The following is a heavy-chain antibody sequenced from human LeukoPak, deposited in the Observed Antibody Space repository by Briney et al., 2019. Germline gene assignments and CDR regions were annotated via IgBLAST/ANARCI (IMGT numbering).Heavy chain of an antibody. V-gene: IGHV4-34*01. CDR2: INYTGRT. Sequence: LRLSCAASGFTFSGYALSWIRQSPGGRLEWIGEINYTGRTHYKPSLKSRATISIDMSKNQVSLKMTSMAAADTAIYYCARERRVEVAARTTVAFDVWGQGTMVTVSS. D-gene: IGHD6-19*01. CDR1: GFTFSGYA. J-gene: IGHJ3*01. CDR3: ARERRVEVAARTTVAFDV.